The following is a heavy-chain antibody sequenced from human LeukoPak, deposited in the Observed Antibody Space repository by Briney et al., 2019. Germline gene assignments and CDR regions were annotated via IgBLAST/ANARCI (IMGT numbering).Heavy chain of an antibody. CDR1: GFTFSSYS. V-gene: IGHV3-21*01. J-gene: IGHJ3*02. Sequence: GGSLRLSCAASGFTFSSYSMNWVRQAPGKGLEWVSSISSSSSYIYYADSVKGRFTISRDNAKNSLYLQMNSLRAEDTAVYYCARVIGTMIVVVITTDGAFDIWGQGTMVTVSS. D-gene: IGHD3-22*01. CDR2: ISSSSSYI. CDR3: ARVIGTMIVVVITTDGAFDI.